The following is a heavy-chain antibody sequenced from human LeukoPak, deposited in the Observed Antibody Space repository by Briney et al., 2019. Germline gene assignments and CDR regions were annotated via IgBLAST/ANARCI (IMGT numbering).Heavy chain of an antibody. CDR1: GFTFSYFC. J-gene: IGHJ4*02. Sequence: GGSLRLSCPASGFTFSYFCRQWFRQSPGKGLVWVSRIHRDGSYTTYADSVKGRFTISRDNAKNTLYLQMNSLRADDTAVYFCATSPAAGLDWGQGTLVSVSS. CDR3: ATSPAAGLD. D-gene: IGHD6-25*01. V-gene: IGHV3-74*01. CDR2: IHRDGSYT.